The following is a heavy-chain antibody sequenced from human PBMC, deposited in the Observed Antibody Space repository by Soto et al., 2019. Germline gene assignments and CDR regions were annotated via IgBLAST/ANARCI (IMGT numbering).Heavy chain of an antibody. CDR3: ARDGYSAGFDI. CDR2: IKQDGSEK. CDR1: GFTFSSYY. J-gene: IGHJ3*02. Sequence: EVQLVESGGGSVQPGGSLRLSCAASGFTFSSYYMSWVRQPPGKGLEWVANIKQDGSEKYYVDSVKGRFTISRDNAQNSLYLQMTSLRGEDTAVYYCARDGYSAGFDIWGQGTMVTVSS. D-gene: IGHD5-18*01. V-gene: IGHV3-7*01.